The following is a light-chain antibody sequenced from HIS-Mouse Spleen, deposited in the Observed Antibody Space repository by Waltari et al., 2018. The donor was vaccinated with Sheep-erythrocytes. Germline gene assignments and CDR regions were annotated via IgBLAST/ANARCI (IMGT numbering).Light chain of an antibody. CDR2: DVS. V-gene: IGLV2-11*01. CDR3: CSYAGSYNHV. Sequence: QSALTQPRSVSGSPGQSVTISCTGTSSDVVGYNSVSWYQQHPGKAPKLMIYDVSKRPSGVPDRFSGSKSGNTASLTISGLQAEDEADYYCCSYAGSYNHVFATGTKVTVL. CDR1: SSDVVGYNS. J-gene: IGLJ1*01.